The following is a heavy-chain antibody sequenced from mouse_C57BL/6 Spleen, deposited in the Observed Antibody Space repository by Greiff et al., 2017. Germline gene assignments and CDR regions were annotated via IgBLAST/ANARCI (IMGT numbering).Heavy chain of an antibody. CDR3: TTVCTMVTTGESYAMDY. J-gene: IGHJ4*01. Sequence: EVQLQQSGAELVRPGASVKLSCTASGFNIKDYYMHWVKQRPEQGLEWIGRIDPEDGDTEYAPKFQGKATMTADTSSNTAYLQLSSLTSEDTAVYYCTTVCTMVTTGESYAMDYWGQGTSVTVSS. CDR1: GFNIKDYY. V-gene: IGHV14-1*01. D-gene: IGHD2-2*01. CDR2: IDPEDGDT.